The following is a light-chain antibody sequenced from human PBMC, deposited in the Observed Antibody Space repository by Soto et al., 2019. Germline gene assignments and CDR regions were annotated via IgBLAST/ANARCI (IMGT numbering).Light chain of an antibody. CDR2: WAS. CDR3: QQDTSSPWT. CDR1: QSVLYSTNNKNY. V-gene: IGKV4-1*01. Sequence: DIVMTQSPDSLALSLGERATINCKSSQSVLYSTNNKNYLAWYQQKPGQPPKLLLYWASMRESVVPDRFCGRASGTDFTLTITSLQSANVAVYYYQQDTSSPWTFGAGTKVDTK. J-gene: IGKJ1*01.